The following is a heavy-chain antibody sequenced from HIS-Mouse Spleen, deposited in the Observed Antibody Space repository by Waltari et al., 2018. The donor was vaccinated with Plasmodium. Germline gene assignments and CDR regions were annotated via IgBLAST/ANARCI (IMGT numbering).Heavy chain of an antibody. CDR1: GGSFSGYY. CDR2: INHSGRT. Sequence: QVQLQQWGAGLLKPSETLSLTCAVYGGSFSGYYWSWIRQPPGKGLEWIGEINHSGRTNYNPSLKSRVTISVDTSKNQFSLKLSSVTAADTAVYYCARDPYYDYVGGTFDIWGQGTMVTVSS. V-gene: IGHV4-34*01. D-gene: IGHD3-16*01. J-gene: IGHJ3*02. CDR3: ARDPYYDYVGGTFDI.